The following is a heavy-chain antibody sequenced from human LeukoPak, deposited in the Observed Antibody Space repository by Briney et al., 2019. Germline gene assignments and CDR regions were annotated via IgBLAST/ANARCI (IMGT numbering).Heavy chain of an antibody. D-gene: IGHD3-10*01. CDR2: TYYRSTWYN. V-gene: IGHV6-1*01. CDR1: GDSVSSKSAA. CDR3: SRVHKAFDGARDAFDI. J-gene: IGHJ3*02. Sequence: QTLRLTCAISGDSVSSKSAAWNWIRQSPSRGLEWLGRTYYRSTWYNDYAVSVKSRITINADTSKNQFSLQLNSVTPEDTAVYYCSRVHKAFDGARDAFDIWGQGTIVIVT.